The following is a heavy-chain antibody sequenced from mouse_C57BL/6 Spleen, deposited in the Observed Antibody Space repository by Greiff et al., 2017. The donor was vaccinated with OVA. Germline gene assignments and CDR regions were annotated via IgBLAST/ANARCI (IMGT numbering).Heavy chain of an antibody. CDR3: ARDRGGVTAFDY. Sequence: VQLKESGGGLVKPGGSLKLSCAASGFTFSSYAMSWVRQTPEKRLEWVATISDGGSYTYYPDNVKGRFTISRDNAKNNLYLQMSHLKSEDTAMYYCARDRGGVTAFDYWGQGTTLTVSS. D-gene: IGHD2-5*01. J-gene: IGHJ2*01. CDR2: ISDGGSYT. CDR1: GFTFSSYA. V-gene: IGHV5-4*01.